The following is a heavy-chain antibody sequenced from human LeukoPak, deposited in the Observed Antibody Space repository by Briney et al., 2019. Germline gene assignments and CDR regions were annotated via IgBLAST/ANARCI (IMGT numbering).Heavy chain of an antibody. D-gene: IGHD5-18*01. J-gene: IGHJ3*02. V-gene: IGHV3-30*04. CDR2: ISYDGSNK. Sequence: GGSLRLSCAASGFTFSSYAMHWVRQAPGKGLEWVAVISYDGSNKYYADSVKGRFTISRDNSKNTLYLQMNSLRAEDTAVYYCARVGQTAMVTFAFDIWGQGTMVTVSS. CDR1: GFTFSSYA. CDR3: ARVGQTAMVTFAFDI.